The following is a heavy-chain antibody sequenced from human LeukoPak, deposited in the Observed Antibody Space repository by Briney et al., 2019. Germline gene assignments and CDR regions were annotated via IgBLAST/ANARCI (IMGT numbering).Heavy chain of an antibody. CDR1: GGSISSYH. J-gene: IGHJ3*02. V-gene: IGHV4-59*06. D-gene: IGHD5-12*01. CDR3: ARAPVRMVATVVDAFDI. Sequence: SETLSLTCTVSGGSISSYHWGWIRQHPGKGLEWIGYIYYSGSTYYNPSLKSRVTISVDTSKNQFSLKLSSVTAADTAVYYCARAPVRMVATVVDAFDIWGQGTMVTVSS. CDR2: IYYSGST.